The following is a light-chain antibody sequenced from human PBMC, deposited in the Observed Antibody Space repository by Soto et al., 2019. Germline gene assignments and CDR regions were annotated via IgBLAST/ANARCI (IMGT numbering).Light chain of an antibody. V-gene: IGLV2-14*03. Sequence: QSALTQPASVSGSPGQSITISCTGTSSDVGGYNYVSWYQQHPGKAPKLMIYGVSSRPSGVSNRFSGSKSGNTASLTISGLQAEDEADYYCSSYTSSSTRDVFGTGTKLTVL. CDR3: SSYTSSSTRDV. J-gene: IGLJ1*01. CDR2: GVS. CDR1: SSDVGGYNY.